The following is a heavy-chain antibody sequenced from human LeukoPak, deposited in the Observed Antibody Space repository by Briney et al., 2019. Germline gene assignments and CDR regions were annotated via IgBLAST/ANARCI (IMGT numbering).Heavy chain of an antibody. J-gene: IGHJ6*03. D-gene: IGHD2-2*01. CDR1: GVTFSSYS. CDR2: ISSGTSYI. Sequence: PGGSLRLSCAASGVTFSSYSMNRVRQAPGKGLEWVSSISSGTSYIYDGDKVKDRFTISRDNAKNSLNLQMNSLRAEDTAVYYCARFIVVVPAAIAYYYMDVWGKGTTVTVSS. CDR3: ARFIVVVPAAIAYYYMDV. V-gene: IGHV3-21*01.